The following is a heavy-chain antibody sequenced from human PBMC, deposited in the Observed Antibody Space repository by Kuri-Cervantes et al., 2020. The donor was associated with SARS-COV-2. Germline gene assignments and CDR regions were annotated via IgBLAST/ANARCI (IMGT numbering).Heavy chain of an antibody. CDR1: GGTFSSYA. J-gene: IGHJ4*02. V-gene: IGHV1-69*05. Sequence: SVKVSCKASGGTFSSYAISWVRQAPGQGLEWMGGIIPIFGTANYAQKFQGRVTMTRDTSTSTVYMELSSLRSEDTAVYYCARDLANRGVRGVIRLIGLDYWGQGTLVTVSS. CDR2: IIPIFGTA. D-gene: IGHD3-10*01. CDR3: ARDLANRGVRGVIRLIGLDY.